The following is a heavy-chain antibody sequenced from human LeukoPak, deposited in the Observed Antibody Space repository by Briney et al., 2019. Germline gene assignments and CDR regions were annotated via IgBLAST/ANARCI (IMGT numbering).Heavy chain of an antibody. Sequence: GGSLRLSCAASGFTFSSYGMHWVRQAPGKGLEWVAFIRYDGSNKYYADSVKGRFTISRDNSKNTLYPQMNSLRAEDTAVYYCAKDRSAVGGYEDYWGQGTLVTVSS. CDR1: GFTFSSYG. V-gene: IGHV3-30*02. D-gene: IGHD5-12*01. CDR3: AKDRSAVGGYEDY. CDR2: IRYDGSNK. J-gene: IGHJ4*02.